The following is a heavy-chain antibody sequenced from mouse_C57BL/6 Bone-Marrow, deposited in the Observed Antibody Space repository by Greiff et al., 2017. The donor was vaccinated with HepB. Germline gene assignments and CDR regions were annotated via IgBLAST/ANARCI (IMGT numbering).Heavy chain of an antibody. D-gene: IGHD4-1*02. CDR2: FDPENGDT. CDR1: GFNIKDDY. Sequence: EVQLQQSGAELVRPGASVKLSCTASGFNIKDDYMHWVKQRPEQGLEWIGWFDPENGDTEYASKFQGKATITADTSSNTAYLQLSSLTSEDTAVYYCTKGPNWYWYFDVWGTGTTVTVSS. CDR3: TKGPNWYWYFDV. J-gene: IGHJ1*03. V-gene: IGHV14-4*01.